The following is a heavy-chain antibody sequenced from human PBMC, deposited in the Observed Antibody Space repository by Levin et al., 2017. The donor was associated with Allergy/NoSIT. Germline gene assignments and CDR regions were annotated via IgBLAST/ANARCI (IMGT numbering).Heavy chain of an antibody. Sequence: PSETLSLTCAVYGGSFSGYYWSWIRQPPGKGLEWIGEINHSGSTNYNPSLKSRVTISVDTSKNQFSLKLSSVTAADTAVYYCARVKRGNTMVQGVIGSRRFDPWGQGTLVTVSS. CDR3: ARVKRGNTMVQGVIGSRRFDP. D-gene: IGHD3-10*01. CDR1: GGSFSGYY. CDR2: INHSGST. J-gene: IGHJ5*02. V-gene: IGHV4-34*01.